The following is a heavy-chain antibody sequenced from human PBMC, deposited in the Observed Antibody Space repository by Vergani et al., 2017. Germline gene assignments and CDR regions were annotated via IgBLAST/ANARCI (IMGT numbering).Heavy chain of an antibody. J-gene: IGHJ3*02. D-gene: IGHD2-2*01. CDR2: SIPIFGTA. CDR3: AREIAKIVVVSAAPVGDALDI. V-gene: IGHV1-69*01. CDR1: GGTFSSSA. Sequence: QVQLVQSGAEVKKPGSSVKVSCKASGGTFSSSAISWVRQAPGQGLEWMGGSIPIFGTANYAQKFQGRVTITADESTSTTYMGLSSLRSEATAVYYCAREIAKIVVVSAAPVGDALDIWGQGRMVTVSS.